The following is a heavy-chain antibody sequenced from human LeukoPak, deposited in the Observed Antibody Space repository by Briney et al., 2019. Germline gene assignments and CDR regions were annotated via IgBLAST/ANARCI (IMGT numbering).Heavy chain of an antibody. J-gene: IGHJ4*02. CDR1: GVSISSSNSY. CDR2: IYYSGNT. Sequence: PSETLSLTCTVSGVSISSSNSYWDWIRQPPGKGLEWIGSIYYSGNTYYNASLKSRVTISIDTSKNQFSLKLTSVTAADTAVYYCARQTGSGLFILPGGQGTLVTVSS. V-gene: IGHV4-39*01. CDR3: ARQTGSGLFILP. D-gene: IGHD3/OR15-3a*01.